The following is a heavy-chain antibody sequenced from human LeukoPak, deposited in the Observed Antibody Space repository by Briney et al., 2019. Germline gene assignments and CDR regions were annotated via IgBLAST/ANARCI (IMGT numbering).Heavy chain of an antibody. V-gene: IGHV4-34*01. D-gene: IGHD3-10*01. CDR2: INHSGST. CDR3: AIYVSGSYYKDY. Sequence: PSETLSLTCAVYGGSFSGYYWSWIRQPPGKGLEWIGEINHSGSTNYNPPLKSRVTISVDASKNQFSLKLSSVTAADTAVYYCAIYVSGSYYKDYWGQGTLVTVSS. CDR1: GGSFSGYY. J-gene: IGHJ4*02.